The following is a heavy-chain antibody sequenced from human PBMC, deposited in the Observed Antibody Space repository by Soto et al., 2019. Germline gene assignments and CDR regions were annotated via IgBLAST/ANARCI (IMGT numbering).Heavy chain of an antibody. Sequence: VQLVESGGGVVQPGMSLRLSCAASGYTFSSYGMHWVRQAPGKGLXXXXVISYAGSNIYYADSVKGRFTISRDNSKNTLYLHLNSLRAEDTAVYYCARDSSEWGMAGRLDYWGQGTLVTVSS. CDR2: ISYAGSNI. CDR1: GYTFSSYG. CDR3: ARDSSEWGMAGRLDY. J-gene: IGHJ4*02. D-gene: IGHD6-6*01. V-gene: IGHV3-30*03.